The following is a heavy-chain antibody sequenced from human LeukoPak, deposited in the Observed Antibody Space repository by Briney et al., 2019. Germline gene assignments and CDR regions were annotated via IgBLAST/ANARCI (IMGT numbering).Heavy chain of an antibody. CDR1: GYTFTRYD. V-gene: IGHV1-8*01. CDR3: ARDDSSSPTGDFDP. Sequence: ASVKVSCKASGYTFTRYDINWVRQATGQGLEWMGWMNPNSGNTGYAQKFQGRVTMTRNTSISTAYMELSSLRSEDTAVYYCARDDSSSPTGDFDPWGQGTLVTVSS. J-gene: IGHJ5*02. CDR2: MNPNSGNT. D-gene: IGHD6-13*01.